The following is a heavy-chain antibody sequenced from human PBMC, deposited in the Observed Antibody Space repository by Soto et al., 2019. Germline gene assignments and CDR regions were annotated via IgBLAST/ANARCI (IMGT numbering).Heavy chain of an antibody. D-gene: IGHD4-17*01. V-gene: IGHV4-31*03. CDR3: ARDNFYGDSFDY. CDR1: GGSISSGGYY. Sequence: SETLSLTCTVSGGSISSGGYYWSWIRQHPGKGLEWIGYIYYSGSTYYNPSLKSRVTISVDTSKNQFSPKLSSVTAADTAVYYCARDNFYGDSFDYWGQGTLVTVSS. CDR2: IYYSGST. J-gene: IGHJ4*02.